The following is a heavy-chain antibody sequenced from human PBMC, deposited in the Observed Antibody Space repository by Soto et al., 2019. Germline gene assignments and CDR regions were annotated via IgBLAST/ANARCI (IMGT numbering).Heavy chain of an antibody. D-gene: IGHD3-3*02. CDR3: ARQLSHICDS. Sequence: LKISCKGVGYKFGSAWIGWVRQMPGKGLEWMGIIKPGTSDIRYSPSCRGHVTISADEAVSTAYLQWSSLKASDTAMYYCARQLSHICDSWGQGXLVTVSS. V-gene: IGHV5-51*01. J-gene: IGHJ4*02. CDR2: IKPGTSDI. CDR1: GYKFGSAW.